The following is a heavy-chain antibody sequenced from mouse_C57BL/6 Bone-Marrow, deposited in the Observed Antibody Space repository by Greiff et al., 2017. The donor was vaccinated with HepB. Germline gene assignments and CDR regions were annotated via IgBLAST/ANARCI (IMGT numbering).Heavy chain of an antibody. CDR1: GYTFTDHT. CDR2: IYPRDGST. J-gene: IGHJ4*01. V-gene: IGHV1-78*01. CDR3: ARGLTAYAMDY. Sequence: VQLQQSDAELVKPGASVKISCKASGYTFTDHTIHWMKQRPEQGLEWIGYIYPRDGSTNYNEKFKGKATLTADKSSSTAYMQLNSLTSEDSAVYLCARGLTAYAMDYWGQGTSVTVSS.